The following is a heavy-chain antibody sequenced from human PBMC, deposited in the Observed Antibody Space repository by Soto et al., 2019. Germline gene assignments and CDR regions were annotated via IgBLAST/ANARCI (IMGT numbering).Heavy chain of an antibody. Sequence: QVQLVESGGGVVQPGRSLRLSCVASGFTLNTYGMHWVRQAPGKGLEWVALISYDGSHEYYADSVKGRFTISRDISKNTLFLQMNSLRPEDTAVYYCAKEMFPRTVLDSSSAWGDAWGQGTVVTVSS. D-gene: IGHD6-6*01. J-gene: IGHJ5*02. CDR3: AKEMFPRTVLDSSSAWGDA. CDR1: GFTLNTYG. CDR2: ISYDGSHE. V-gene: IGHV3-30*18.